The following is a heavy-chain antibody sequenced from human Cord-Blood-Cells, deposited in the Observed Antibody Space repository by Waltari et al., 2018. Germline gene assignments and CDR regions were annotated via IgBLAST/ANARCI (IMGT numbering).Heavy chain of an antibody. CDR3: ASQTPGD. V-gene: IGHV4-34*01. J-gene: IGHJ4*02. D-gene: IGHD7-27*01. Sequence: QVQLQQWGAGLLKPSETLSLTCAVYGGSFSGYYWSWIRQPPGKGLGWIGEINHSGSTNYNPSRKSRVPRSVATSKNQFSLKLSSVTAADTAVYYCASQTPGDWGQGTLVTVSS. CDR1: GGSFSGYY. CDR2: INHSGST.